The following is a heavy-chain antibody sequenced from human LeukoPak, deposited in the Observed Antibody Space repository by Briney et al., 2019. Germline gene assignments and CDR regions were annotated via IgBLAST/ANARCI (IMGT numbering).Heavy chain of an antibody. V-gene: IGHV4-59*01. Sequence: SETLSLTCTVSGGPISSYYWSWIRQPPGKGLEWIGYIYYSGSTNYNPSLKSRVTISVDTSKNQFSLKLSSVTAADTAVYYCARVYSSSSRVFDYWGQGTLVTVSS. CDR2: IYYSGST. J-gene: IGHJ4*02. CDR1: GGPISSYY. D-gene: IGHD6-6*01. CDR3: ARVYSSSSRVFDY.